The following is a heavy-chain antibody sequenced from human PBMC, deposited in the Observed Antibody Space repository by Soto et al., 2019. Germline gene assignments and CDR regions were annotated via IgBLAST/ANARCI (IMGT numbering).Heavy chain of an antibody. CDR3: ARAKAVVIAALDI. D-gene: IGHD2-21*01. J-gene: IGHJ3*02. CDR2: NGGSRGGT. V-gene: IGHV3-23*01. CDR1: GFMFNNSA. Sequence: EVELLESGGGLVQPGGSLRLSCKASGFMFNNSAMTWVRQAPGQGLQWVASASDNGGSRGGTYYADSVKGRFTISRDNSKNTLYLQLDSLTGADTAVYYCARAKAVVIAALDIWGQGTMVTVSS.